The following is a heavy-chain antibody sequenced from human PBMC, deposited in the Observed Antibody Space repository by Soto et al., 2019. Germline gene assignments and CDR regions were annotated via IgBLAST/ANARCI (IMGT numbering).Heavy chain of an antibody. V-gene: IGHV3-48*02. J-gene: IGHJ5*02. CDR3: ARENYGDYLNWFDP. D-gene: IGHD4-17*01. CDR2: ISSSSSTI. CDR1: GFTFSSYS. Sequence: EVQLVESGGGLVQPGGSLRLSCAVSGFTFSSYSMNWVRQAPGKGLEWVSYISSSSSTIYYADSVKGRFTISRDNAKNSLYLQMNSLRDEDTAVYYCARENYGDYLNWFDPWGQGTLVTVSS.